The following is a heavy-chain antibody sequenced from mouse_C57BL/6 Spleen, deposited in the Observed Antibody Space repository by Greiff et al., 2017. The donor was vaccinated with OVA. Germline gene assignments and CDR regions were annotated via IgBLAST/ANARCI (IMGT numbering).Heavy chain of an antibody. V-gene: IGHV5-4*03. CDR3: ARGSTGTPFDY. D-gene: IGHD4-1*02. Sequence: EVMLVESGGGLVKPGGSLKLSCAASGFTFSSYAMSWVRQTPEKRLEWVATISDGGSYTYYPDNVKGRFTISRDNAKNNLYLQMSHLKSEDTAMYYCARGSTGTPFDYWGQGTTLTVSS. J-gene: IGHJ2*01. CDR2: ISDGGSYT. CDR1: GFTFSSYA.